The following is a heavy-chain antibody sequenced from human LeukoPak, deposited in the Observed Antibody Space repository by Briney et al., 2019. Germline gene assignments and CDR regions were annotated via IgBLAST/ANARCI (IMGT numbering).Heavy chain of an antibody. J-gene: IGHJ1*01. CDR1: GYTFTNYY. CDR2: INPSGGST. D-gene: IGHD2-21*01. V-gene: IGHV1-46*01. Sequence: ASVKVSCKASGYTFTNYYMHWVRQAPGQGLGWMGIINPSGGSTNYAQKFQGRVTMTRDTSTSTVYMELSSLRSEDTAVYYCARDESISILWWWGQGTLVTVSS. CDR3: ARDESISILWW.